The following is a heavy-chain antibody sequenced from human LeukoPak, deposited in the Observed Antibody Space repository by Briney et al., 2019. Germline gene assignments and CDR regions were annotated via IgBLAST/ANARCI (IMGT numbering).Heavy chain of an antibody. CDR2: ISAHDGTR. D-gene: IGHD6-13*01. V-gene: IGHV1-18*01. J-gene: IGHJ4*02. CDR1: GYTFTNYG. CDR3: ARVYSSSWYFDY. Sequence: AAVKVSCKASGYTFTNYGITWVRQAPGQGLEWMGWISAHDGTRNYALKHEDRVTMTTDTSTSTAYMELRSLRSDDTAVYYCARVYSSSWYFDYWGQGTLVTVSS.